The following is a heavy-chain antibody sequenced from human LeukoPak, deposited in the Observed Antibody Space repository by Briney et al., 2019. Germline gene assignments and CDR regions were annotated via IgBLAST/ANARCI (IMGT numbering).Heavy chain of an antibody. D-gene: IGHD3-22*01. V-gene: IGHV3-30*02. CDR2: IRYDGSNK. CDR3: ARGVTMIVVAHDAFDI. J-gene: IGHJ3*02. CDR1: GFTFISYG. Sequence: GGSLRLSCAASGFTFISYGMHWVRQAPGKGLEWVAFIRYDGSNKYYADSVKGRFTISRDNSKNTLYLQMNSLRAEDTAVYYCARGVTMIVVAHDAFDIWGQGTMVTVSS.